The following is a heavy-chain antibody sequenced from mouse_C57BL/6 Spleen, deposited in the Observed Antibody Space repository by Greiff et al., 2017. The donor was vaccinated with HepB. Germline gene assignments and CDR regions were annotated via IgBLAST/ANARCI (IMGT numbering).Heavy chain of an antibody. V-gene: IGHV1-39*01. CDR3: ARRVFYDGYYWGFAY. J-gene: IGHJ3*01. CDR1: GYSFTDYN. Sequence: EVQLVESGPELVKPGASVKISCKASGYSFTDYNMNWVKQSNGKSLEWIGVINPNYGTTSYNQKFKGKATLTVDQSSSTAYMQLNSLTSEDSAVYYCARRVFYDGYYWGFAYWGQGTLVTVSA. CDR2: INPNYGTT. D-gene: IGHD2-3*01.